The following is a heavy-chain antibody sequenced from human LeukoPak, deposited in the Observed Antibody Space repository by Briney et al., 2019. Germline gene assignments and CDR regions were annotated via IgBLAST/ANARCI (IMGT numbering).Heavy chain of an antibody. V-gene: IGHV3-23*01. CDR1: GFIFSSYA. CDR3: ARVRYSGYGGPRYFDY. D-gene: IGHD5-12*01. CDR2: VTGIGDTT. Sequence: PGGSLRLSCAASGFIFSSYAMNWVRQAPGKGLEWVSTVTGIGDTTYYADFVKGRFTISRDNSRNTLYLQMNSLRAEDTAVYYCARVRYSGYGGPRYFDYWGQGTLVTVSS. J-gene: IGHJ4*02.